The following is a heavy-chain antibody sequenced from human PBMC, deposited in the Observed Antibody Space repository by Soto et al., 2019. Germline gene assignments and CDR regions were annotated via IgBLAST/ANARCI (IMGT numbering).Heavy chain of an antibody. CDR1: GGSFSGYY. D-gene: IGHD3-10*01. CDR3: EREVTMGRGTPGWFDH. V-gene: IGHV4-34*01. J-gene: IGHJ5*02. Sequence: SETLSLTCAVYGGSFSGYYWSWIRQPPGKGLEWIGEINHSGSTNYNPSLKSRVTISVDTSKNQFSLKLSSVTAADTAVYYCEREVTMGRGTPGWFDHWRQGTLLTVSS. CDR2: INHSGST.